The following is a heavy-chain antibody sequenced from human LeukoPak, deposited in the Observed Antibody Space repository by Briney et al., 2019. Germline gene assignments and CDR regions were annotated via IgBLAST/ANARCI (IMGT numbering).Heavy chain of an antibody. J-gene: IGHJ4*02. Sequence: PSETLSLTCTVSGDSFSSVTDYWAWIRQPPGKGLEWIASGDYSGGTYYNPSLESRVAISADMSKNQFSLNVSSVTAADTAVYYCARDPGTIPPYYFDYWGQGILVTVSS. CDR3: ARDPGTIPPYYFDY. CDR1: GDSFSSVTDY. V-gene: IGHV4-39*07. CDR2: GDYSGGT. D-gene: IGHD3-10*01.